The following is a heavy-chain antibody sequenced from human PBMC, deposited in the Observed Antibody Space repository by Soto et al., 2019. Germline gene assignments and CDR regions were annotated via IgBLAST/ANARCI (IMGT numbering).Heavy chain of an antibody. Sequence: SEALSLTCAFYGGSFSGYYWSWIRQPPGKGLEWIGEINHSGSTNYNPSLKSRVTISVDTSKNQFSLKLSFVTASDSAVYYCARLVYDSSGYRPGWGQGTLVTVSS. CDR2: INHSGST. CDR3: ARLVYDSSGYRPG. V-gene: IGHV4-34*01. D-gene: IGHD3-22*01. J-gene: IGHJ4*02. CDR1: GGSFSGYY.